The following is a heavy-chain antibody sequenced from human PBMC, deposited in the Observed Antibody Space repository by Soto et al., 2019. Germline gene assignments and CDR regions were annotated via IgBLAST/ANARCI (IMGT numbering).Heavy chain of an antibody. CDR3: AKDFQSIAAASFYYYYYGMDV. CDR1: GFTFSSYG. CDR2: ISYDGSNK. D-gene: IGHD6-13*01. Sequence: QVQLVESGGGVVQPGRSLRLSCAASGFTFSSYGMHWVRQAPGKGLEWVAVISYDGSNKYYADSVKGRFTISSDKSKNTLYLQMNSLRAEDTAVYYCAKDFQSIAAASFYYYYYGMDVWGQGTTVTVSS. J-gene: IGHJ6*02. V-gene: IGHV3-30*18.